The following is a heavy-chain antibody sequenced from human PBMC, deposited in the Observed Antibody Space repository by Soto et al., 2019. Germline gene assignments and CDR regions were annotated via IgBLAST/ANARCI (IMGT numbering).Heavy chain of an antibody. D-gene: IGHD3-10*01. J-gene: IGHJ4*02. CDR3: AKRGSGSYYTY. Sequence: EVQLLESGGGLVQPGGSLRLCCAASGFTFSSYAMNWVRQAPGKGLEWVSVISGSGGSTYYADSVKGRFTISRDNSKNTLYLQMNSLRAEDTAVYYCAKRGSGSYYTYWGQGTLVTVSS. CDR1: GFTFSSYA. V-gene: IGHV3-23*01. CDR2: ISGSGGST.